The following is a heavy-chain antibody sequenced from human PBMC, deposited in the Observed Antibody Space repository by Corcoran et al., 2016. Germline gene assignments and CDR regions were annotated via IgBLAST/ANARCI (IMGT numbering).Heavy chain of an antibody. J-gene: IGHJ4*02. V-gene: IGHV1-69*01. Sequence: QVQLVQSGAEVKKPGASVKVSCKASGGTFRSYAISWVRQATGQGLEWMGGINTIIGTANYEQKFKGRVTITADESTSKAYMELSRLRSEDTAVYYCATSITMIVVPGDFFDYWGQGTLVTVSS. D-gene: IGHD3-22*01. CDR3: ATSITMIVVPGDFFDY. CDR1: GGTFRSYA. CDR2: INTIIGTA.